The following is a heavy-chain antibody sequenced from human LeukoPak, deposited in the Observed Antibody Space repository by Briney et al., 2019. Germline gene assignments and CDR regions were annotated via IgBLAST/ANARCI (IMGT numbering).Heavy chain of an antibody. V-gene: IGHV4-59*01. J-gene: IGHJ3*02. CDR3: ARATWIQLPQI. D-gene: IGHD5-18*01. CDR2: IYYSGSN. CDR1: GGSISSYY. Sequence: SETLSLTCTVSGGSISSYYWSWIRQPPGKGLEWIGYIYYSGSNNYNPSLKSRITISVDTSKNQFSLRLSSVTAADTAVYYCARATWIQLPQIWGQGTMVTVSS.